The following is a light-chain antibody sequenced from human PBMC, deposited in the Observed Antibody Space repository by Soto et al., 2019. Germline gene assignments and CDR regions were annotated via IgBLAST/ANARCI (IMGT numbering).Light chain of an antibody. Sequence: DIQMTQSPSSLSASVGDRVTITCRASQGIYNYLAWYQQKPGKAPKLLIYAASTLEAGVPSRFSGSGSGTDFTLTISSLQPEDVATYYCHKYKRALLTFGQGTRLEIK. CDR2: AAS. J-gene: IGKJ5*01. V-gene: IGKV1-27*01. CDR1: QGIYNY. CDR3: HKYKRALLT.